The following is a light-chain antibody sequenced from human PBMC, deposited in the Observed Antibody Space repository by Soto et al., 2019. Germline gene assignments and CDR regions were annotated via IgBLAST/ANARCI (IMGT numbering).Light chain of an antibody. CDR2: DAS. V-gene: IGKV3-11*01. Sequence: EIVLTQSPGTLSLSPGERATLSCRASQSVSSYLAWYQQKPGQAPRLLIYDASNRATGIPARFSGSGSGTDFTLTISSLEPEDFAVYYCQQRSNWPPSLTFGGGTKVDIK. CDR1: QSVSSY. CDR3: QQRSNWPPSLT. J-gene: IGKJ4*01.